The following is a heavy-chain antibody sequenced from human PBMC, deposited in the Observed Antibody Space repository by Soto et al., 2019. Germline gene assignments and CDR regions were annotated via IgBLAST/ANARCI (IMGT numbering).Heavy chain of an antibody. CDR2: ISSDATNK. CDR3: AGQGVAAGKYYSTYLDV. CDR1: GFTFRDYA. Sequence: QVQLVESGGGVVQPGRPLRLSCAASGFTFRDYAMHWVRQAPGKGLEWVTLISSDATNKYLADSVKGRFTISRDNSKNTLSLQMNVLRVEDTGLYYCAGQGVAAGKYYSTYLDVWGQGTTVIVTS. V-gene: IGHV3-30-3*01. D-gene: IGHD6-13*01. J-gene: IGHJ6*01.